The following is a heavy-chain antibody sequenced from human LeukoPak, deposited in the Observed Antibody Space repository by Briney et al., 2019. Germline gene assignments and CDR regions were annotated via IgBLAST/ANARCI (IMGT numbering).Heavy chain of an antibody. D-gene: IGHD3-22*01. CDR3: ARGAYYYDSSGYLLGRAFDI. Sequence: GASVKVSCKASGYTFTGYYMHWVRQAPGQGLEWMGWINPNSGGTNYAQKFQGRVTMTRDTSISTAYMELSRLRSDDTAVYYCARGAYYYDSSGYLLGRAFDIWGQRTMVTVSS. CDR2: INPNSGGT. CDR1: GYTFTGYY. J-gene: IGHJ3*02. V-gene: IGHV1-2*02.